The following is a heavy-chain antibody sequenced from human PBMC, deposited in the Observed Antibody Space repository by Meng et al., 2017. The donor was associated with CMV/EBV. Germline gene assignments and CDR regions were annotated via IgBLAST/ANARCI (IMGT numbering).Heavy chain of an antibody. CDR1: GFSLSTSGMC. D-gene: IGHD4-17*01. Sequence: SGPTLVKPTQTLTLTCTFSGFSLSTSGMCVSWVRQPPGKALEWLALIDWDDDKYYSTSLKTRLTISKDTSKNQVVLTMTNMDPVDTATYYCARIHGNYGPYGMDVWGQGTTVTVSS. CDR3: ARIHGNYGPYGMDV. V-gene: IGHV2-70*20. CDR2: IDWDDDK. J-gene: IGHJ6*02.